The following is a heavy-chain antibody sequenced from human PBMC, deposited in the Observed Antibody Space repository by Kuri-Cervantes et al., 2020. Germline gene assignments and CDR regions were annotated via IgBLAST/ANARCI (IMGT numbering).Heavy chain of an antibody. V-gene: IGHV4-4*07. CDR1: GGSISGSY. J-gene: IGHJ6*02. D-gene: IGHD6-25*01. CDR3: ARGGSVGYYYYYGMDV. CDR2: VYQSNGNT. Sequence: SETLFLTCTVSGGSISGSYWSWIRQLAGKGLEWIGRVYQSNGNTNYNPSLQSRVTISVDTSKNQFSLKVSSVTAADTAVYYCARGGSVGYYYYYGMDVWGQGTTVTVSS.